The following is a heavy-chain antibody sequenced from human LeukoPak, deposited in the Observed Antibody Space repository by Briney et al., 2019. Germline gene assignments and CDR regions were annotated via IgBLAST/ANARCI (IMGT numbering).Heavy chain of an antibody. CDR2: ISTSSSYI. V-gene: IGHV3-21*01. J-gene: IGHJ6*02. CDR3: ARDPGDGSGSYYYYGMDV. CDR1: GFTFSNYG. D-gene: IGHD3-10*01. Sequence: GGSLRLSCAASGFTFSNYGMHWVRQAPGKRLEWVSSISTSSSYIYYADSVKGRFTISRDNAKNSLYLQMNSLRAEDTAVYYCARDPGDGSGSYYYYGMDVWGQGTTVTVSS.